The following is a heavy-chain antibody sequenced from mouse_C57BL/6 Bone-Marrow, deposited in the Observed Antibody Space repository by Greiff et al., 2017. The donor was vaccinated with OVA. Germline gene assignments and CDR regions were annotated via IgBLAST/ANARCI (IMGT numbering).Heavy chain of an antibody. CDR2: ISYDGSN. J-gene: IGHJ3*01. V-gene: IGHV3-6*01. Sequence: EVKLVESGPGLVKPSQSLSLTCSVTGYSITSGYYWNWIRQFPGNKLEWMGYISYDGSNNYNPSLKNRISITRDTSKNQFFLKLNSVTTEDTATYYCARERVYYGYDGAWFAYWGQGTLVTVSA. D-gene: IGHD2-2*01. CDR3: ARERVYYGYDGAWFAY. CDR1: GYSITSGYY.